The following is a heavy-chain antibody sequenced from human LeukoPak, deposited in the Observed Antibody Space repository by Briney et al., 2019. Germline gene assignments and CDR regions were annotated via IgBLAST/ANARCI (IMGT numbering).Heavy chain of an antibody. D-gene: IGHD2-15*01. CDR3: ARLLKSVAYYYYYYMDV. CDR1: GGSISSYY. V-gene: IGHV4-4*09. CDR2: IYTSGST. J-gene: IGHJ6*03. Sequence: SETLSLTCTVSGGSISSYYWSWIRQPPGKGLEWIGYIYTSGSTNYNPSLKSRVTISVDTSKNQFPLKLSSVTAADTAVYYCARLLKSVAYYYYYYMDVWGKGTTVTVSS.